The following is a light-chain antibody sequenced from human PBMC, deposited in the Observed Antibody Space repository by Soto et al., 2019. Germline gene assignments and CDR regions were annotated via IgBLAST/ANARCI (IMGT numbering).Light chain of an antibody. CDR2: AAS. J-gene: IGKJ1*01. CDR3: QQYSSPPQT. V-gene: IGKV3-20*01. CDR1: ETVTGQY. Sequence: EIVLTQSPGTLSLSPADRATLSCRASETVTGQYLAWYQQKVGQAPRLLIFAASNRATGIPDRFSGSGSGTDFTLTISRLEPEDFAMYFCQQYSSPPQTFGQGTKVEIK.